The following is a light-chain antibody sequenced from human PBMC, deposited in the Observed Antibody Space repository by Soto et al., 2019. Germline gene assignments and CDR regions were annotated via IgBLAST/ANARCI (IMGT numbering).Light chain of an antibody. J-gene: IGLJ3*02. V-gene: IGLV2-14*01. CDR2: EVN. CDR3: SSYTTDTIWV. CDR1: GSDVGSYNY. Sequence: QSALTQPASVSGSPGQSITLSCIGTGSDVGSYNYVSWYQQRPGKAPKLMIYEVNNRPSGVSVRFSGSKSANTASLTISGLQSEDEATYYCSSYTTDTIWVFGGGTKLTVL.